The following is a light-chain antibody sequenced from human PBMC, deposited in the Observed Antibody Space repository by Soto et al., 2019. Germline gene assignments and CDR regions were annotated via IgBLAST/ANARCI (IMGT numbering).Light chain of an antibody. CDR2: EVT. Sequence: QSALTQPASVSGSPGQSIAISCTGTRSDVGAYNYVSWYQQHPGTAPNLMISEVTNRPSGVSYRFSGSKSGNTASLTISGLQAEDEAYYYCSSVTSRCTFVFGTGTKVTVL. V-gene: IGLV2-14*01. CDR3: SSVTSRCTFV. CDR1: RSDVGAYNY. J-gene: IGLJ1*01.